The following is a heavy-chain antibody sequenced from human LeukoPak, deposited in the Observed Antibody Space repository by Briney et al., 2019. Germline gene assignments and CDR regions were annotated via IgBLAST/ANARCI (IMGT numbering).Heavy chain of an antibody. CDR2: FSGNGGSR. V-gene: IGHV3-23*01. CDR3: AKGRFYFDY. J-gene: IGHJ4*02. Sequence: PGGSLRLSCAASGFTFSSYAMSWVRQAPGKGLEWVSAFSGNGGSRYYADSVKGRFTISRDNSKNTLYLQMNSLRAEDTAVYYCAKGRFYFDYWGQGTLVTVSS. CDR1: GFTFSSYA.